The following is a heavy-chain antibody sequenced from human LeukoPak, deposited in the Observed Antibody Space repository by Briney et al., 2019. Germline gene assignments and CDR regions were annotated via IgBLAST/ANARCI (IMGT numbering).Heavy chain of an antibody. J-gene: IGHJ3*02. D-gene: IGHD1-26*01. CDR1: GFTFSSYW. CDR3: ARNTRGRDAFDI. CDR2: INSDGSST. V-gene: IGHV3-74*01. Sequence: GGSLRLSCAASGFTFSSYWMHWVRQAPGKGLVWVSRINSDGSSTSYADSVKGRFTISRDNAKNTLYLQMNSLRAEDTAVYHCARNTRGRDAFDIWGQGTMVTVSS.